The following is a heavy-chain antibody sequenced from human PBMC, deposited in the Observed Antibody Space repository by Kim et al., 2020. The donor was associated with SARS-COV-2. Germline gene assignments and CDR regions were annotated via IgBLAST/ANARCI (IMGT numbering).Heavy chain of an antibody. Sequence: SETLSLTCTVSGGSVSSGSYYWSWIRQPPGKGLEWIGYIYYSGSTNYNPSLKSRVTISVDTSKNQFSLKLSSVTAADTAVYYCARDSLGNCSRSSCRYYFGVEFWGQGSTVTVSS. CDR2: IYYSGST. D-gene: IGHD2-2*01. CDR3: ARDSLGNCSRSSCRYYFGVEF. J-gene: IGHJ6*01. V-gene: IGHV4-61*01. CDR1: GGSVSSGSYY.